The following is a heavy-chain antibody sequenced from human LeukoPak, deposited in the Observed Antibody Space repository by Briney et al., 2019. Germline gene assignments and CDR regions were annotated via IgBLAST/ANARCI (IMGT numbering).Heavy chain of an antibody. V-gene: IGHV3-74*01. D-gene: IGHD1-14*01. CDR3: VKDLAYKLDY. Sequence: SGGSLRLSCAASGFSFSSYWMHWVRQAPGEGLLWVLRISPDGSITGYADFVTGRFTISRDNAKNTLYLQMNSLRAEDTAVYYCVKDLAYKLDYWGQGTLVTVSS. CDR2: ISPDGSIT. J-gene: IGHJ4*02. CDR1: GFSFSSYW.